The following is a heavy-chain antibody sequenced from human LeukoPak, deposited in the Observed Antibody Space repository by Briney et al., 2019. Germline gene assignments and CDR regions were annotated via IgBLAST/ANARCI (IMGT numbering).Heavy chain of an antibody. CDR1: GYTFTGYY. CDR2: INPNSGGT. D-gene: IGHD2-15*01. V-gene: IGHV1-2*02. J-gene: IGHJ5*02. CDR3: ARDGNDIVVVVAAISADNWFDP. Sequence: GASVKVSCKASGYTFTGYYMHWVRQAPGQGLEWMGWINPNSGGTNYAQKFQGRVTMTRDTSISTAYVELSRLRSDDTAVYYCARDGNDIVVVVAAISADNWFDPWGQGTLVTVSS.